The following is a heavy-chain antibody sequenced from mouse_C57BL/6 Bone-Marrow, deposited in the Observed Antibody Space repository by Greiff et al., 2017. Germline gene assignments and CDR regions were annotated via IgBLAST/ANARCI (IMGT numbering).Heavy chain of an antibody. Sequence: QVQLLQPGAELVRPGSSVKLSCKASGYTFTSYWMHWVKQRPIQGLEWIGNIDPSDSDTHYNQKFKDKATLTVDKSSSTAYMQLSSLTSEDSAVYYCARNYGSSNAMDYWGQGTSVTVSA. V-gene: IGHV1-52*01. CDR2: IDPSDSDT. J-gene: IGHJ4*01. D-gene: IGHD1-1*01. CDR1: GYTFTSYW. CDR3: ARNYGSSNAMDY.